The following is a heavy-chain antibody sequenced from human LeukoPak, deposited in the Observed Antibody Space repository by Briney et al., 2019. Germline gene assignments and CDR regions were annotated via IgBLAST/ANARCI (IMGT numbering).Heavy chain of an antibody. Sequence: PSETLSLICTVSGGSISSSSYYWGWIRQPPGKGLEWIGSIYYSGSTYHNPSLKSRVTISVDTSKNQFSLKLSSVTAADTAVYYCASLDDFWSGYPKVGYFDYWGQGTLVTVSS. V-gene: IGHV4-39*07. CDR3: ASLDDFWSGYPKVGYFDY. J-gene: IGHJ4*02. CDR1: GGSISSSSYY. CDR2: IYYSGST. D-gene: IGHD3-3*01.